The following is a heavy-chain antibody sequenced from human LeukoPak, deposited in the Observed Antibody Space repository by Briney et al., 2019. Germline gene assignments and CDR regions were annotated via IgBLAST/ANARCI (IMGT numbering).Heavy chain of an antibody. CDR3: ARDIRTRYDSSGYSFYY. J-gene: IGHJ4*02. D-gene: IGHD3-22*01. CDR2: INPNSGGT. Sequence: ASVKVPCKASGCTFTGYYMHWVRQAPGQGLEWMGWINPNSGGTNYAQKFQGRVTMTRDTSISTAYMELSRPRSDDTAVYYCARDIRTRYDSSGYSFYYWGQGTLVTVSS. V-gene: IGHV1-2*02. CDR1: GCTFTGYY.